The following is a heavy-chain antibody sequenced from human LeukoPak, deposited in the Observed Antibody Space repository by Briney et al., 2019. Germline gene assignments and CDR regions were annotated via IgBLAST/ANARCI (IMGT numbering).Heavy chain of an antibody. CDR3: ARTIYGDAFDY. CDR2: ISGYNGNT. CDR1: SYTFTRYG. J-gene: IGHJ4*02. Sequence: ASVKVSCKASSYTFTRYGISWVRQAPGQGLEWMGWISGYNGNTNYAQKLQGRVTMTTDTSTSTAYMELRSLRSDDTAVYYCARTIYGDAFDYWGQGTLVTVSS. V-gene: IGHV1-18*01. D-gene: IGHD4-17*01.